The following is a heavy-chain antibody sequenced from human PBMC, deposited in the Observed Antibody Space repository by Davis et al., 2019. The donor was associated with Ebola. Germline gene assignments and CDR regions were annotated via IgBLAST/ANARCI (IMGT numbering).Heavy chain of an antibody. CDR2: ISSSSSYI. CDR1: GFTFSSYS. Sequence: GGSLRLSCAASGFTFSSYSMNWVRQAPGKGLEWVSSISSSSSYIYYADSVKGRFTISRDNAKNTLYLQMNSLRAEDTAVYYCAKDGGSDYDILTGYPDYWGQGTLVTVSS. J-gene: IGHJ4*02. V-gene: IGHV3-21*04. D-gene: IGHD3-9*01. CDR3: AKDGGSDYDILTGYPDY.